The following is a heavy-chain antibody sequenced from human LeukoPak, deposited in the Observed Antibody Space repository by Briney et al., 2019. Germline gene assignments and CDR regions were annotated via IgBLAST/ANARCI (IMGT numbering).Heavy chain of an antibody. J-gene: IGHJ6*03. V-gene: IGHV3-53*01. CDR3: ASGSGSYRTPYYYMDV. CDR1: GFTVSSNY. D-gene: IGHD3-10*01. CDR2: IYSGGST. Sequence: GGSLRLSCAASGFTVSSNYMSWVRQAPGKGLEWVSVIYSGGSTYYADSVKGRLTISRDNSKNTLYLQMNSLRAEDTAVYYCASGSGSYRTPYYYMDVWGTGTTVTVSS.